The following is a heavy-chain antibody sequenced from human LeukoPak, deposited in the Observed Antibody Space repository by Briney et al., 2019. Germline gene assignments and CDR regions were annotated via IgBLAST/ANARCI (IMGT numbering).Heavy chain of an antibody. J-gene: IGHJ3*02. V-gene: IGHV5-51*01. CDR3: ARQFSYMGDAFDI. CDR1: EYTFTTWW. Sequence: GESLKISCKGSEYTFTTWWIGWVRQMPGKGLEWMGSIYPGGSDIHYGPSFQGQVTISADRSISTAYLQWSSLKASDTAMYYCARQFSYMGDAFDIWGQGTMVTVSS. D-gene: IGHD2-2*02. CDR2: IYPGGSDI.